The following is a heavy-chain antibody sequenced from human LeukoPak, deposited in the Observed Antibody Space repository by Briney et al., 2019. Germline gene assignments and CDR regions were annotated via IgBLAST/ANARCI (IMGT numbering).Heavy chain of an antibody. V-gene: IGHV5-51*01. CDR2: IYPGDSDT. Sequence: GESLKISCKGSGYTFTSYWIGWVRQMPGKGLEWMGIIYPGDSDTKYSPSFQGQVTISADKSISTAYLQWTSLKASDTAMYYCTKTGDSRSAFQYWGQGTLVTVS. J-gene: IGHJ4*02. CDR1: GYTFTSYW. D-gene: IGHD6-6*01. CDR3: TKTGDSRSAFQY.